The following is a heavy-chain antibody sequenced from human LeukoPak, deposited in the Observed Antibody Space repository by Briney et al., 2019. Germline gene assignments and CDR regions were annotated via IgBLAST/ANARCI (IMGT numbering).Heavy chain of an antibody. CDR3: AKAPVTSCRGAYCYPFDY. CDR1: GFSLSSYA. V-gene: IGHV3-23*01. CDR2: ISSTDAGT. D-gene: IGHD2-21*01. J-gene: IGHJ4*02. Sequence: GGSLRLSCAASGFSLSSYAMSWVRQAPGKGLEWVSAISSTDAGTYHADSVRGRFTISRDSSKNTLYLQMNSLRAEDAAVYYCAKAPVTSCRGAYCYPFDYWGQGTLVTVSS.